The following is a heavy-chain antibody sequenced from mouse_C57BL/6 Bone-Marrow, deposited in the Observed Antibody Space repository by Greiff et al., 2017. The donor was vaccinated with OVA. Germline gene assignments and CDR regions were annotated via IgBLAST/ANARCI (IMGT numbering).Heavy chain of an antibody. CDR3: ARRGGWLLRYFDY. Sequence: VKLQQPGAELVMPGASVKLSCKASGYTFTSYWMHWVKQRPGQGLEWIGEIDPSDSYTNYNQKFKGKSTLTVDKSSSTAYMQLSSLTSEDSAVYYCARRGGWLLRYFDYWGQGTTLTVSS. CDR2: IDPSDSYT. CDR1: GYTFTSYW. V-gene: IGHV1-69*01. J-gene: IGHJ2*01. D-gene: IGHD2-3*01.